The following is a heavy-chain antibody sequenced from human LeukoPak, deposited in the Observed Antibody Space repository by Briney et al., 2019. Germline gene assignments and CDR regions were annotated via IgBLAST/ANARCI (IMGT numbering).Heavy chain of an antibody. CDR1: GGSISSGYYY. CDR3: ARHQGLAWSGYYMGY. J-gene: IGHJ4*02. Sequence: PETLSLTCTVSGGSISSGYYYWGWIRQPPGKGLEWIGSIYISGTTYYNPSLKSRVTISVDTSKNQFSLKLSSVTAADTAMFYCARHQGLAWSGYYMGYWGQGILVTVSS. D-gene: IGHD3-3*01. V-gene: IGHV4-39*01. CDR2: IYISGTT.